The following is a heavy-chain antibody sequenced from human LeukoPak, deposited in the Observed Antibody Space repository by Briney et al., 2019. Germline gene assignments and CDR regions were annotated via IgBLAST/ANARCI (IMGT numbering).Heavy chain of an antibody. CDR1: GFTFSSYA. V-gene: IGHV3-23*01. CDR3: AKVSPYSSSWSPFDY. Sequence: GGSLRLSCAASGFTFSSYAMSWVRQAPGKGLGWVSAISGSGGSTYYADSVKGRFTISRDNSKNTLYLQMNSLRAEDTAVYYCAKVSPYSSSWSPFDYWGQGTLVTVSS. J-gene: IGHJ4*02. CDR2: ISGSGGST. D-gene: IGHD6-13*01.